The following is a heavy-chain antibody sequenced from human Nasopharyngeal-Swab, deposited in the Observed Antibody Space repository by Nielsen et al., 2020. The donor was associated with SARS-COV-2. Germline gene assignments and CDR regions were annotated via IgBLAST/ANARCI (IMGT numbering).Heavy chain of an antibody. Sequence: ASAKVSCKASGYTFTSYGISWVRQPPAQGLQWMGWISAYNGNTNYAQKLQGRVTMTTDTSTNTAYMELRSLRSDDTAVYYCAAGVLGYCSGGSCPDYWGQGTLVTVSS. CDR3: AAGVLGYCSGGSCPDY. J-gene: IGHJ4*02. CDR2: ISAYNGNT. V-gene: IGHV1-18*01. CDR1: GYTFTSYG. D-gene: IGHD2-15*01.